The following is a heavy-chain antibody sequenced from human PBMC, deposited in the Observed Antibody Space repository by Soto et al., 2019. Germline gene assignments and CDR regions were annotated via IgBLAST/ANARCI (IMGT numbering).Heavy chain of an antibody. J-gene: IGHJ6*04. CDR3: ARAGQYCTTGTCYPASMGV. V-gene: IGHV3-53*04. D-gene: IGHD2-15*01. CDR1: GFTVSSSY. CDR2: FYSRGKT. Sequence: EVQLVESGGGLVQPGGSLRLSCSASGFTVSSSYINWVRQAPGEGLEWVSTFYSRGKTYYADSVKGRFTISRHSSENTLYLQMNSLSSEDTAVYYCARAGQYCTTGTCYPASMGVWGEGTPVTVSS.